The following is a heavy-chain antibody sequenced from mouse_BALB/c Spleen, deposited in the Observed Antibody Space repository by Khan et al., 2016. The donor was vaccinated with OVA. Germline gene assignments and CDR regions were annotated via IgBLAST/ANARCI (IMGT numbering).Heavy chain of an antibody. Sequence: QVRLQQSGAELERPGVSVKISCKGSGYTFTDYAMHWVKQSHAKSLEWIGVISTYYGDADYNQKFKGKATMTVDKSSSTAYMELARLTSEDSAIYYCARGSGNSRFAYWGQGTLVTVSA. CDR1: GYTFTDYA. V-gene: IGHV1S137*01. CDR3: ARGSGNSRFAY. J-gene: IGHJ3*01. CDR2: ISTYYGDA. D-gene: IGHD1-3*01.